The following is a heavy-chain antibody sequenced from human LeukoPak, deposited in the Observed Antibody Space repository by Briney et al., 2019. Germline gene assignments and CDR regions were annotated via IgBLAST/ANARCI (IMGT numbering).Heavy chain of an antibody. CDR2: IYYSGST. Sequence: SETLSLTCTVSGGSISSDSYYWAWIRQPPGKGLEWIASIYYSGSTYYNPSLKSRVTISVDTSRNQFSLKLSSVTAADTAVYYCASLAVAGLSQGYWGQGTLVIVSS. CDR3: ASLAVAGLSQGY. CDR1: GGSISSDSYY. J-gene: IGHJ4*02. D-gene: IGHD6-19*01. V-gene: IGHV4-39*01.